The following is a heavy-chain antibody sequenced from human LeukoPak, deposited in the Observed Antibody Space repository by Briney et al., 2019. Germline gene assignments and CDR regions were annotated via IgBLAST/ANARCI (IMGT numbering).Heavy chain of an antibody. CDR1: GFTFSSYS. J-gene: IGHJ4*02. D-gene: IGHD2-2*01. CDR3: ARSGILAAIHYFDY. CDR2: ISSSSSYI. V-gene: IGHV3-21*01. Sequence: GGSLRLSCAASGFTFSSYSMNWVRQAPGKGLEWVSSISSSSSYIYYADSVKGRFTISRDNAKNSLYLQMNSLRAEDTAVYYCARSGILAAIHYFDYWGQGTLVTVSS.